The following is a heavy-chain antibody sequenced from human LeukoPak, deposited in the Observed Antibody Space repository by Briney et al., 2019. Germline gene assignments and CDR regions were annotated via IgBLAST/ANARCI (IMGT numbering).Heavy chain of an antibody. D-gene: IGHD2-15*01. V-gene: IGHV4-4*07. CDR1: GASISSYY. Sequence: PETLSLTCTVSGASISSYYWSWIRQPAERGLEWIGRVYTSGSIDYNPSLESRVTISVDRSKNQFFLKLSSVTAADTAIYYCAGRDYWGQGTLVTVSS. J-gene: IGHJ4*02. CDR3: AGRDY. CDR2: VYTSGSI.